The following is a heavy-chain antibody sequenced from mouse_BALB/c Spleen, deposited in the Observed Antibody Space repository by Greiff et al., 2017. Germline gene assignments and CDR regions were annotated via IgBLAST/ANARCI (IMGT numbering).Heavy chain of an antibody. CDR3: AREGDDYDRDWFAY. Sequence: VQRVESGPGLVAPSQSLSITCTVSGFSLTGYGVNWVRQPPGKGLEWLGMIWGDGSTDYNSALKSRLSISKDNSKSQVFLKMNSLQTDNTARYYCAREGDDYDRDWFAYWGQGTLVTVSA. CDR1: GFSLTGYG. D-gene: IGHD2-4*01. CDR2: IWGDGST. V-gene: IGHV2-6-7*01. J-gene: IGHJ3*01.